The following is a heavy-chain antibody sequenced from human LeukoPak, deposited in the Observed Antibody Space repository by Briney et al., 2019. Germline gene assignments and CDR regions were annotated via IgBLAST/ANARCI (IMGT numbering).Heavy chain of an antibody. Sequence: GGSLRLSCAASGFTFSSYAMSWVRQAPGKGLEWVSTISGSGGSTYYADSVQGRFTISRDNSKNTLYLQMNSLRAEDTAVYYCAKALIAARAYWGQGTLVTVSS. CDR1: GFTFSSYA. D-gene: IGHD6-6*01. V-gene: IGHV3-23*01. J-gene: IGHJ4*02. CDR2: ISGSGGST. CDR3: AKALIAARAY.